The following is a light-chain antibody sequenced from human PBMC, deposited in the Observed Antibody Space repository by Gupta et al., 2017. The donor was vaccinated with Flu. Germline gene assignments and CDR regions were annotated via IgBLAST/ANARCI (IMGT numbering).Light chain of an antibody. Sequence: TATITCGGDNIGSKRVHWFQQRPGQAPVMGVEYDRDRPSGIPKRFSGANSWNTATLKINSVEGGDEADDYWHVWGSGSELRWVFGGGTKLTVL. CDR1: NIGSKR. J-gene: IGLJ3*02. CDR2: YDR. V-gene: IGLV3-21*02. CDR3: HVWGSGSELRWV.